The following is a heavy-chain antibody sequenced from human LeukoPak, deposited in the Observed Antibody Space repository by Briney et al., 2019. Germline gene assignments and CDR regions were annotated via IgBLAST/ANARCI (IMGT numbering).Heavy chain of an antibody. CDR2: ISAYDGDT. CDR1: GYSFTSYG. Sequence: ASVKVSCKASGYSFTSYGISWVRQAPGQGLEWMGWISAYDGDTNYAQKLQGRDTLTTDTSTSTAYMELRSLRSDDTAVYYCARDYYYDSSGSPDDTFDVWGQGTMLTVSS. CDR3: ARDYYYDSSGSPDDTFDV. V-gene: IGHV1-18*01. J-gene: IGHJ3*01. D-gene: IGHD3-22*01.